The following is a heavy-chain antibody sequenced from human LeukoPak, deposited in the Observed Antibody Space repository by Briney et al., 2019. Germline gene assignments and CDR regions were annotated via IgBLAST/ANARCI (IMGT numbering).Heavy chain of an antibody. CDR1: GFTFSSYG. CDR3: AKGPLSHFDY. V-gene: IGHV3-30*02. CDR2: IRYDGSNK. J-gene: IGHJ4*02. D-gene: IGHD2/OR15-2a*01. Sequence: GGSLRLSCAASGFTFSSYGMHWVRQAPGKGLEWVAFIRYDGSNKYYADSVKGRFTISRDNSKNTLYLQMTSLRAEDTAVYYCAKGPLSHFDYWGQGTLVTVSS.